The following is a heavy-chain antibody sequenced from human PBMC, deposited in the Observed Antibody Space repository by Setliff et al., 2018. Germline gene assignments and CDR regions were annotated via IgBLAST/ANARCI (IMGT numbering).Heavy chain of an antibody. V-gene: IGHV4-59*01. CDR2: IYSSGRT. J-gene: IGHJ6*03. CDR3: ARGPPGYYCYMNV. CDR1: GGSFSGYY. Sequence: PSETLSLTCAVYGGSFSGYYWIWIRQPPGKGLEWIGYIYSSGRTNYNPSLKSRVTLSVDTSNNQFSLKVSSVTEADTAVYYCARGPPGYYCYMNVWGQGTTVTVSS.